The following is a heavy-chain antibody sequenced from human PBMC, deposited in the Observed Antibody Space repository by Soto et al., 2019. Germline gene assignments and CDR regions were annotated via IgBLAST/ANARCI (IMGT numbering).Heavy chain of an antibody. CDR2: ISAYNGNT. V-gene: IGHV1-18*01. D-gene: IGHD2-8*01. CDR3: ARDSPGYCTNGVCYTATFDY. J-gene: IGHJ4*02. Sequence: QVPLVQSGAEVKKPGASVKVSCKASGYTFTSYGISWVRQAPGQGLEWMGWISAYNGNTNYAQKLQGRVTMTTDTSTSTAYMELRSLRSDDTAVYYCARDSPGYCTNGVCYTATFDYWGQGTLVTVSS. CDR1: GYTFTSYG.